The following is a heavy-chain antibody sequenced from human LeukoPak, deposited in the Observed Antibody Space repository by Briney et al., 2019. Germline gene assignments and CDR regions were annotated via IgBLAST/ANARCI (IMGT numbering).Heavy chain of an antibody. CDR2: IKQDGSKK. V-gene: IGHV3-7*04. J-gene: IGHJ4*02. CDR3: TRVGYIDEGIDY. CDR1: GFLFSSYW. D-gene: IGHD5-24*01. Sequence: GGSLRLSCVASGFLFSSYWMTWVRQAPGKGLEWVANIKQDGSKKSYMDSVKGRFTISRDNAKNSLYLQMNSLRAEDTAIYYCTRVGYIDEGIDYWGQGTLVTVSS.